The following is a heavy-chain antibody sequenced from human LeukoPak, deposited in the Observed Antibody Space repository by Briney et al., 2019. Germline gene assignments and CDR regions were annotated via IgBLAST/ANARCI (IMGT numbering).Heavy chain of an antibody. Sequence: ASVKVSCKASGYSFTNYYIHWVRQAPGQGLEWMGIINPSGGSTNYVQKFQGRVTVTRDTSTSTVYMELRSLRSDDTAVYYCARLYCRLTTCQDYNFDYWGQGTLVTVSS. D-gene: IGHD2-2*01. CDR1: GYSFTNYY. CDR3: ARLYCRLTTCQDYNFDY. J-gene: IGHJ4*02. CDR2: INPSGGST. V-gene: IGHV1-46*01.